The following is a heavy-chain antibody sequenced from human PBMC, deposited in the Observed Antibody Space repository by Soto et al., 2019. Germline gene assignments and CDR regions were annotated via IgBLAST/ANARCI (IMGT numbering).Heavy chain of an antibody. CDR3: VHSRNLITEHAQVGDFDY. CDR1: GFSLTTAGVG. CDR2: IYWDDDE. D-gene: IGHD3-10*01. V-gene: IGHV2-5*02. Sequence: QINLKESGPTLVNPTQHLTLTCSFSGFSLTTAGVGVGWVRQSPGEALEWLALIYWDDDERYSPSLKTRLTITKDPSKNQVVLIMTHMAPEDTATYYCVHSRNLITEHAQVGDFDYWGQGTLVTVSS. J-gene: IGHJ4*02.